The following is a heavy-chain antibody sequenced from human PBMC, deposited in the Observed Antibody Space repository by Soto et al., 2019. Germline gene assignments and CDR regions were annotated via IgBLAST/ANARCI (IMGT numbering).Heavy chain of an antibody. J-gene: IGHJ5*02. D-gene: IGHD3-3*01. CDR1: GYTFTCYG. CDR2: ISAYNGNT. V-gene: IGHV1-18*01. CDR3: AREDTIFGVVSWFDP. Sequence: ASVKVSCKASGYTFTCYGISWVRQAPGQGLEWMGWISAYNGNTNYAQKLQGRVTMTTDTSTSTAYTELRSLRSDDTAVYYCAREDTIFGVVSWFDPWGQGTLVTVSS.